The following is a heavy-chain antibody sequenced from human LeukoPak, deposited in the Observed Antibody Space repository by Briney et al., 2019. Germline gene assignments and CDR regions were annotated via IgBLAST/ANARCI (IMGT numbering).Heavy chain of an antibody. CDR3: ARYSSGWYY. D-gene: IGHD6-19*01. Sequence: PSETLSLTCTVSGGSISSSSYYWGWIRQPPGKGLEWFGSIYYSGSTYYNLSLKSRVTISVDTSKNQFSLKPSSVTAADTAVYYCARYSSGWYYWGQGTLVTVSS. V-gene: IGHV4-39*01. J-gene: IGHJ4*02. CDR2: IYYSGST. CDR1: GGSISSSSYY.